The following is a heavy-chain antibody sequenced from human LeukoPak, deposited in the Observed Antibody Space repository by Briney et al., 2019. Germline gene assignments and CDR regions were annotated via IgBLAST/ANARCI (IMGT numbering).Heavy chain of an antibody. V-gene: IGHV4-34*01. CDR1: GGSFSGYY. Sequence: PETLSLTCAVYGGSFSGYYWSWTRQPPGKGLEWIGEINHSGSTNYNPSLKSRVTISVDTSKNQFSLKLSSVTAADTAVYYCARGSGSYYYSWFDPWGQGTLVTVSS. CDR3: ARGSGSYYYSWFDP. D-gene: IGHD3-10*01. CDR2: INHSGST. J-gene: IGHJ5*02.